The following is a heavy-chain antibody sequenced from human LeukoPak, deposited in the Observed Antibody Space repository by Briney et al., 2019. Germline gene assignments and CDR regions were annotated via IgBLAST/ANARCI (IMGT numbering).Heavy chain of an antibody. CDR1: GYSFSSYW. D-gene: IGHD4-11*01. CDR2: VDPTDSYT. J-gene: IGHJ6*02. CDR3: ARHYSNDAMDV. V-gene: IGHV5-10-1*01. Sequence: PGESLKISCKGSGYSFSSYWISWVRQMPGKGLEWMGRVDPTDSYTNYSPSFQGHVTISADRSISTDYLQWSSLKASDTAMYYCARHYSNDAMDVWGQGTTVTVSS.